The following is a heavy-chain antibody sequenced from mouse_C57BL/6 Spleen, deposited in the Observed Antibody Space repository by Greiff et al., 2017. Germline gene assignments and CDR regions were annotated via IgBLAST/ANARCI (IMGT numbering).Heavy chain of an antibody. V-gene: IGHV5-9-1*02. CDR3: TREGYDERTWFAY. Sequence: EVKLVESGEGLVKPGGSLKLSCAASGFTFRSYAMSWVRQTPEKRLEWVAYISSGGDYIYYADTVKGRFTISRDNARNTLYLQMSSLKSEDTAMDYCTREGYDERTWFAYWGQGTLVTVSA. CDR1: GFTFRSYA. CDR2: ISSGGDYI. J-gene: IGHJ3*01. D-gene: IGHD2-2*01.